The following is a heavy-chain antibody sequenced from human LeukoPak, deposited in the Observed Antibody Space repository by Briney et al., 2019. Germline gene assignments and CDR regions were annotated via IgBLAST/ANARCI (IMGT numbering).Heavy chain of an antibody. CDR1: GYTFTSYG. D-gene: IGHD3-3*01. CDR2: ISAYNGNT. V-gene: IGHV1-18*01. J-gene: IGHJ4*02. Sequence: GSVKVSCKASGYTFTSYGISWVRQAPGQGLEWMGWISAYNGNTNYAQKLQGRVTMTTDTSTSTAYMELSSLRSEDTAVYYCATDLHGVAPDYWGQGTLVTVSS. CDR3: ATDLHGVAPDY.